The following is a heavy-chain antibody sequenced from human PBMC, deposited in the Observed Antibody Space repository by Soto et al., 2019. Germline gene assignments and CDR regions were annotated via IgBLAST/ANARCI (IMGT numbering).Heavy chain of an antibody. CDR2: IYSGGST. CDR1: GFTVSSNY. Sequence: GGSLRLSCAAPGFTVSSNYMSWVRQAPGKGLEWVSVIYSGGSTYYADSVKGRFTVSRDNSKNTLYLQMNSLRAEDTAVYYCARSGMYSSSSPDYWGQGTLVTVSS. J-gene: IGHJ4*02. CDR3: ARSGMYSSSSPDY. D-gene: IGHD6-6*01. V-gene: IGHV3-53*01.